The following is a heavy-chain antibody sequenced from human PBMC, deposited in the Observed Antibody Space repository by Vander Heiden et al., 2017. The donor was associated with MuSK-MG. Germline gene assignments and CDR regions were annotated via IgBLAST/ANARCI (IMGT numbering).Heavy chain of an antibody. CDR3: ARRPRVYDILTGYYPGTYDY. J-gene: IGHJ4*02. V-gene: IGHV4-31*03. CDR2: IYYSGST. Sequence: QVQLQESGPGLVKPSQTLSLTCTVPGGPISRGGYYWGWIRQHPGKGLEWIGYIYYSGSTYYNPSLKSRVTISVDTSKNQFSLKLSSVTAADTAVYYCARRPRVYDILTGYYPGTYDYWGQGTLVTVSS. D-gene: IGHD3-9*01. CDR1: GGPISRGGYY.